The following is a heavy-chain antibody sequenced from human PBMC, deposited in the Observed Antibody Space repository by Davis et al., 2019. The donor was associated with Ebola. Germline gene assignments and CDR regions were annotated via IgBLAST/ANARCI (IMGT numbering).Heavy chain of an antibody. D-gene: IGHD3-3*01. CDR1: GVTFSSYA. V-gene: IGHV1-69*13. Sequence: SVKVSCKASGVTFSSYAISWVRQAPGQGLEWMGGIIPIFGTANYAQKFQGRVTITADESTMTAYMELRSLRSDDTDVYYCARDRDLWYYDFWSGYYDYYYYYMDVWGKGTTVTVSS. CDR2: IIPIFGTA. CDR3: ARDRDLWYYDFWSGYYDYYYYYMDV. J-gene: IGHJ6*03.